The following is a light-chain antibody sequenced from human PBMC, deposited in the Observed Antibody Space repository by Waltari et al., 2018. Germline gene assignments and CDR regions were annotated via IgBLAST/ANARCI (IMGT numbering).Light chain of an antibody. J-gene: IGKJ4*01. CDR3: QQYKDWPLT. Sequence: EILMTQSPATLSVSPGDRATLSCRASQSVTSSLAWYQQRPGQAPRLLISAASTRATGLPARFSGSGSGTEFTLTISSMQSEDFAVYYCQQYKDWPLTFGGGTKVEI. V-gene: IGKV3-15*01. CDR2: AAS. CDR1: QSVTSS.